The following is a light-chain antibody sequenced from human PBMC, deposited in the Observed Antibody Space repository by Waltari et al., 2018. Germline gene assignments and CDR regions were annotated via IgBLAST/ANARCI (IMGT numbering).Light chain of an antibody. CDR3: QQYFSYPIT. J-gene: IGKJ5*01. Sequence: DIQMTQSPSSLSASVGDRVIITCRASQGIAKLLAWYQQKPGKAPKSLIQSASTLHGGVPARFTGSGSWTDFNLTISGLQPEDLATYYCQQYFSYPITFGQGTRL. CDR1: QGIAKL. V-gene: IGKV1-16*01. CDR2: SAS.